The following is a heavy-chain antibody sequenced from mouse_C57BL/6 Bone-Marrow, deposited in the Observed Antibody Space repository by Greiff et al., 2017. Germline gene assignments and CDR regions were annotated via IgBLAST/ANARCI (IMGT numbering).Heavy chain of an antibody. D-gene: IGHD2-4*01. CDR2: ISSGGDYI. CDR1: GFTFSSYA. J-gene: IGHJ2*01. V-gene: IGHV5-9-1*02. Sequence: EVKVVESGEGLVKPGGSLKLSCAASGFTFSSYAMSWVRQTPEKRLEWVAYISSGGDYIYYADTVKGRFTISRDNARNTLYLQMSSLKSEDTAMYYCTRDHYDYDGGYFDYWGQGTTLTVSS. CDR3: TRDHYDYDGGYFDY.